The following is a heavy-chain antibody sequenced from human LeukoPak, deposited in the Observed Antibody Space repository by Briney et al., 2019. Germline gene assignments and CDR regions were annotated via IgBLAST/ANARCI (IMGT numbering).Heavy chain of an antibody. D-gene: IGHD5-12*01. J-gene: IGHJ4*02. Sequence: SETLSLTCSVSGASISSYFWSWIRQPPGKGLDWIGYIYYSGSTNYNPSLKSRVTISVDTSKNQFSLKLSSVTAADTAVYYCARLFSGYETTVGYYFDYWGQGTLVTVSS. CDR1: GASISSYF. CDR3: ARLFSGYETTVGYYFDY. CDR2: IYYSGST. V-gene: IGHV4-59*08.